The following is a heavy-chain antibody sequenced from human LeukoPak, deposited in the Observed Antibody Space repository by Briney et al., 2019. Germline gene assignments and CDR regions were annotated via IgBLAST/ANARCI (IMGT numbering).Heavy chain of an antibody. V-gene: IGHV4-4*07. Sequence: SETLSLTCTVSGGSISSYYWSWIRQPAGKGLEWIGRIDNSGSTNYNPSLKSRVTMSVDTSKNQFSLKLSSVTAADTAVYYCARALHYCTNGVCPWYMDVWGKGTTVTVSS. CDR2: IDNSGST. D-gene: IGHD2-8*01. CDR1: GGSISSYY. CDR3: ARALHYCTNGVCPWYMDV. J-gene: IGHJ6*03.